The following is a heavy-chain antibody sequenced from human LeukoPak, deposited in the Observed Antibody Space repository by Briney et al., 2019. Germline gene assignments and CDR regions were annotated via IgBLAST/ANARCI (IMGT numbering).Heavy chain of an antibody. CDR1: GFTFSSYA. Sequence: QPGGSLRLSCAASGFTFSSYAMSWVRQAPGKGLEWVSAISGSGGSTYYADSVKGRFTISRDNSKNTLYLQMNSLRAEDTAVYYCAKIKRCSGGSCYGSAFDIWGQGTMVTVSS. J-gene: IGHJ3*02. CDR3: AKIKRCSGGSCYGSAFDI. V-gene: IGHV3-23*01. CDR2: ISGSGGST. D-gene: IGHD2-15*01.